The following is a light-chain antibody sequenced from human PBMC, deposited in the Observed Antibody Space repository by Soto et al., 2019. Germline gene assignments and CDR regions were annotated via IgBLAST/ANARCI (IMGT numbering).Light chain of an antibody. Sequence: IQMTQSPSSLSHSLGDSDTITCQESQDISNDLNWYQKKPGKAPKLLIYDASNLEAGVPSRFRGSGSGTDFTFTISRLQPEDIATYYCQQYENLPTFGQGTRLEIK. V-gene: IGKV1-33*01. CDR3: QQYENLPT. J-gene: IGKJ5*01. CDR1: QDISND. CDR2: DAS.